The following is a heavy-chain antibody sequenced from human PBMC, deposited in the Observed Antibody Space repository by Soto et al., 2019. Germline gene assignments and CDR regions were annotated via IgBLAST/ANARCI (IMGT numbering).Heavy chain of an antibody. Sequence: SVKVSCKASGGTFSSYTISWVRQAPGQGLEWMGGIIPIFGTANYAQKFQGRVTITADESTSTAYMELSSLRSEDTAVYYCARGNHRWLQLWYFDLWGRGTLLTVSS. V-gene: IGHV1-69*13. D-gene: IGHD5-12*01. CDR2: IIPIFGTA. CDR3: ARGNHRWLQLWYFDL. CDR1: GGTFSSYT. J-gene: IGHJ2*01.